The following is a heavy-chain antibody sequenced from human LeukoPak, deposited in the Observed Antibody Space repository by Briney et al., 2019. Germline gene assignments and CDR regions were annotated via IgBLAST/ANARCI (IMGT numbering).Heavy chain of an antibody. CDR3: ARESAAGSDYYYGMDV. Sequence: ASVKVSCKSSGYTFTSYGISWVRQAPGQGLEWMGWISAYNGNTNYAQKLQGRVTMTTDTSTSTAYMELRSLRSDDTAVYYCARESAAGSDYYYGMDVWGQGTTVTVSS. V-gene: IGHV1-18*01. J-gene: IGHJ6*02. CDR1: GYTFTSYG. CDR2: ISAYNGNT. D-gene: IGHD3-10*01.